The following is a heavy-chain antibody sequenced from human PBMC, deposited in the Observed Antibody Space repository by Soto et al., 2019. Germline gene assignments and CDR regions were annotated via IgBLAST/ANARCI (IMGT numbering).Heavy chain of an antibody. CDR2: IFYTGSA. CDR1: GANIRTGGYY. V-gene: IGHV4-31*03. D-gene: IGHD2-15*01. Sequence: SETLSLTCTVSGANIRTGGYYWSWNRQRPGKGLEWIAYIFYTGSAYYNPSLESRLSISIDRSKNQFSLELRSVSVADTAVYYCARDRKDSPDFWGKGTRVTVSS. CDR3: ARDRKDSPDF. J-gene: IGHJ4*02.